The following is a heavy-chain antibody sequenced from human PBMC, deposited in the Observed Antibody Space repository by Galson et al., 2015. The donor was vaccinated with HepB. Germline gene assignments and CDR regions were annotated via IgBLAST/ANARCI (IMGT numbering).Heavy chain of an antibody. D-gene: IGHD3-3*01. J-gene: IGHJ4*02. CDR2: ISAYNGNT. CDR3: ARDGGPHYDFWVGDY. Sequence: SVKVSCKASGYTFTSYGISWVRQAPGQGLEWMGWISAYNGNTNYAQKLQGRVTMTTDTSTSTAYMELRSLRSDDTAVYYCARDGGPHYDFWVGDYWGQGTLVTVSS. V-gene: IGHV1-18*01. CDR1: GYTFTSYG.